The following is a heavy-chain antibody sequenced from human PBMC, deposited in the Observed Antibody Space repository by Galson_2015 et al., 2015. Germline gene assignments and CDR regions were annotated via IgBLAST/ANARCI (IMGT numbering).Heavy chain of an antibody. CDR2: VDYSGTT. D-gene: IGHD3-16*01. V-gene: IGHV4-59*01. Sequence: SEPLSLTCTVSGGSISRYYWSWIRQPPGKGLEWIGYVDYSGTTNYNPSLKSRVTISVDTSKNQFSLKLRSVTAADTAMYYCASVRVGAHWYFDLWGRGTLVTVSS. CDR3: ASVRVGAHWYFDL. CDR1: GGSISRYY. J-gene: IGHJ2*01.